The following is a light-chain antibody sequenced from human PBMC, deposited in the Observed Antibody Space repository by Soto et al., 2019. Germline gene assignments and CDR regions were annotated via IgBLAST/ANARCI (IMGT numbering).Light chain of an antibody. Sequence: DIQLTQSPSFLSAYVGYRVTITCLSSQGISSYLAWYQQTPGNAPKLLIYAASTLQSWVPSRFSGSGSGTDLTLPISSRQPEYFATYYCQQLNSCFGPGTKVDIK. CDR3: QQLNSC. CDR2: AAS. CDR1: QGISSY. V-gene: IGKV1-9*01. J-gene: IGKJ3*01.